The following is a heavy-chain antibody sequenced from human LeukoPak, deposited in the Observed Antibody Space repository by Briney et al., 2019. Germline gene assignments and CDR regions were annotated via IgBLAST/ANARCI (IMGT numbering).Heavy chain of an antibody. J-gene: IGHJ4*02. Sequence: GRSLRLSCTAPGFTFGDYAMSWFRQAPGKGLQWVGYIRSKAYGATTEYAASVKGRFTISRDDSKSIAYLQMNSLKTEDTAVYYCTREYYYHSSGFDYWGQGTLVTVSS. CDR3: TREYYYHSSGFDY. V-gene: IGHV3-49*03. D-gene: IGHD3-22*01. CDR2: IRSKAYGATT. CDR1: GFTFGDYA.